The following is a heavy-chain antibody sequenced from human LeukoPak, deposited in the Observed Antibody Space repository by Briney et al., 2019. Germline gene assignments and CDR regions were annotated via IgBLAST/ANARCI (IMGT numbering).Heavy chain of an antibody. Sequence: SETLSLTCSVSGGSITSGDDYWSWIRQPPGKALEWFGYIYSSGGTSRNPSLKSRVTISLDTSKNQFSLRLSSVTAADTAVYYCARGLGSGRYYYYYYGVDVWGQGTTVTVSS. CDR1: GGSITSGDDY. J-gene: IGHJ6*02. D-gene: IGHD3-10*01. CDR3: ARGLGSGRYYYYYYGVDV. CDR2: IYSSGGT. V-gene: IGHV4-30-4*01.